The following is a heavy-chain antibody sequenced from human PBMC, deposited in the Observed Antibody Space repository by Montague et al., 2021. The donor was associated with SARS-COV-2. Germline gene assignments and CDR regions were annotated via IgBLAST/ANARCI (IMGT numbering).Heavy chain of an antibody. CDR3: ARGRQHFNMIVVVMTGGEYYFDY. V-gene: IGHV4-34*01. Sequence: SETLSLTCAVYGGSFGDNYWSWIRKPPGKGLGWIGEINHRGTSNYNPSLKSRVSISVDTSKNQFSLYLGFVTAADTAVYYCARGRQHFNMIVVVMTGGEYYFDYWGQGTLVTVSS. D-gene: IGHD3-22*01. CDR1: GGSFGDNY. J-gene: IGHJ4*02. CDR2: INHRGTS.